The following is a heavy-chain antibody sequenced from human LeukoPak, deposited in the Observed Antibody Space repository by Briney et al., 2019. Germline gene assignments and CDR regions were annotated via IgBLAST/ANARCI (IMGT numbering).Heavy chain of an antibody. CDR2: FDPEASES. CDR3: AAGGQWDLLDY. V-gene: IGHV1-24*01. CDR1: GYSLTELS. J-gene: IGHJ4*02. D-gene: IGHD1-26*01. Sequence: ASVKVSCKVSGYSLTELSMHWVRQGPGKGLEWMGGFDPEASESIYAQKFQGRATMTEETTTDTAYMELSSLRSDDTAVYYCAAGGQWDLLDYWGQGTLVTVSS.